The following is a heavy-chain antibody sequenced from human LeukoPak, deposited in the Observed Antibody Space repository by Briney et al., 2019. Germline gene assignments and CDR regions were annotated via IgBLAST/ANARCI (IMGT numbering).Heavy chain of an antibody. J-gene: IGHJ4*02. V-gene: IGHV3-21*06. CDR3: ARDGRATLRSFDY. CDR2: ISGSSNYI. CDR1: GFTFSSYS. Sequence: SGGSLRLSCVASGFTFSSYSMNWVRQAPGKGLEWVSSISGSSNYIYYADSTKGRFTISRDNAKNSLYLQMNSLRAEDTALYYCARDGRATLRSFDYWGQGTLVTVSS. D-gene: IGHD2-15*01.